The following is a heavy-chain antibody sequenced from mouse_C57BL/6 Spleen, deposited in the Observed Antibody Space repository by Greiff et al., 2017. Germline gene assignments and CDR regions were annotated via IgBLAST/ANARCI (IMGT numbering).Heavy chain of an antibody. CDR3: TTRDYGSPAWFAY. CDR1: GFNIKDDY. Sequence: VQLKESGAELVRPGASVKLSCTASGFNIKDDYMHWVKQRPEQGLEWIGWIDPENGDTEYASKFQGKATITADTSSNTAYLQLSSLTSEDTAVYYCTTRDYGSPAWFAYWGQGTLVTVSA. V-gene: IGHV14-4*01. D-gene: IGHD1-1*01. J-gene: IGHJ3*01. CDR2: IDPENGDT.